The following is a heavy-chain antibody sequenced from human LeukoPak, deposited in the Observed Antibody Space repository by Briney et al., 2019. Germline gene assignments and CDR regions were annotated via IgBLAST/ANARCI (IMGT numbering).Heavy chain of an antibody. D-gene: IGHD3-22*01. CDR2: ISYDGSNK. CDR3: ARVEDNTMIVEVIFDY. CDR1: GFTFSSYA. J-gene: IGHJ4*02. Sequence: GGSLRLSCAASGFTFSSYAMHWVRQAPGKGLEWVAVISYDGSNKYYADSAKGRFTISRDNSKNTLYLQMNSLRSDDTAVYYCARVEDNTMIVEVIFDYWGQGTLVTVSS. V-gene: IGHV3-30-3*01.